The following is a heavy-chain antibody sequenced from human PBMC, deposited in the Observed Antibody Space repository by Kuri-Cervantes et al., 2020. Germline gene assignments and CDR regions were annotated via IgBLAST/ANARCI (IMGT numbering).Heavy chain of an antibody. J-gene: IGHJ4*02. CDR2: ISYDGDNQ. V-gene: IGHV3-30*03. CDR1: GFTFGSYG. Sequence: GGSLRLSCAASGFTFGSYGMHWVRQAPGKGLEWVAVISYDGDNQYYADSVKGRFTISRDNSKNTLYLQMNSLRAEDTAVYYCARDRNYYDSSGYYVGDYFDYWGQGTLVTVSS. D-gene: IGHD3-22*01. CDR3: ARDRNYYDSSGYYVGDYFDY.